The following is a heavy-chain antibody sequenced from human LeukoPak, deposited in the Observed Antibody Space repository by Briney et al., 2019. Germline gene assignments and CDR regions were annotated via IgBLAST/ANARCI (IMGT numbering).Heavy chain of an antibody. CDR1: GGSISSYY. V-gene: IGHV4-34*01. CDR2: ISHSGST. J-gene: IGHJ4*02. D-gene: IGHD3-10*01. CDR3: ASLGEFYFDY. Sequence: SETLSLTCTVSGGSISSYYWTWIRQPPGKGLEWIGEISHSGSTNYNPSLKSRVTISVDMSKNQFSLKLSSVTAADTAVYYCASLGEFYFDYWGQGTLVTVSS.